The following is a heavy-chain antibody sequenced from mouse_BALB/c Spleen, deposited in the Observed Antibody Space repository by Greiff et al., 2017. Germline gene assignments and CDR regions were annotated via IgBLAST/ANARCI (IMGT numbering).Heavy chain of an antibody. CDR3: ARSGYYGSKDWYFDV. J-gene: IGHJ1*01. V-gene: IGHV5-17*02. Sequence: EVQRVESGGGLVQPGGSRKLSCAASGFTFSSFGMHWVRQAPEKGLEWVAYISSGSSTIYYADTVKGRFTISRDNPKNTLFLQMTSLRSEDTAMYYCARSGYYGSKDWYFDVWGAGTTVTVSS. CDR1: GFTFSSFG. D-gene: IGHD1-1*01. CDR2: ISSGSSTI.